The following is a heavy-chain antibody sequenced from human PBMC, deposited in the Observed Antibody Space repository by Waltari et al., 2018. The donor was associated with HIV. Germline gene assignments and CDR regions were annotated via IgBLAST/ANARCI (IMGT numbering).Heavy chain of an antibody. CDR3: ARAEGGNSGVHFDY. D-gene: IGHD2-21*02. CDR2: IYTSGST. CDR1: GGSISSGSFY. J-gene: IGHJ4*01. V-gene: IGHV4-61*02. Sequence: QVQLQESGPGLVKPSQTLSLTCTVSGGSISSGSFYWNWIRQPAGKGLEWIGRIYTSGSTQYNPSLKCRVTLSVDTSKNQFSLKLNSVTAADTAVYYCARAEGGNSGVHFDYWGHGTLVTVSS.